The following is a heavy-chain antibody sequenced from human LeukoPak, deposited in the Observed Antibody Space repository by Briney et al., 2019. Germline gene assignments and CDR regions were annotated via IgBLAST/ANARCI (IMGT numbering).Heavy chain of an antibody. J-gene: IGHJ4*02. D-gene: IGHD3-22*01. CDR2: IYYSGST. Sequence: SETLSLTCTVSGGSISGSSYYWGWIRQPPGKGLEWIGSIYYSGSTYYNPSLKSRVTISVDTSKNQFSLSLNSVTAADTAVYFCARDEGSAYPFDYWGQGTLVTVSS. CDR1: GGSISGSSYY. CDR3: ARDEGSAYPFDY. V-gene: IGHV4-39*07.